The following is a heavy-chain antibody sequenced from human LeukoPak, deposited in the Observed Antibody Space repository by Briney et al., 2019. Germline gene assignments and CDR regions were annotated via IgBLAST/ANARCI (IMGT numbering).Heavy chain of an antibody. Sequence: PQTLSLTCTVSGGSISSGGYYWSWIRQHPGKGLEWIGYIYYSGSTYYNPSLKSRVTISVDTSKNQFSLKLSSVTAADTAVYYCARVTYYYDSSDDWFDPWGQGTLVTVSS. V-gene: IGHV4-31*03. CDR1: GGSISSGGYY. J-gene: IGHJ5*02. CDR2: IYYSGST. D-gene: IGHD3-22*01. CDR3: ARVTYYYDSSDDWFDP.